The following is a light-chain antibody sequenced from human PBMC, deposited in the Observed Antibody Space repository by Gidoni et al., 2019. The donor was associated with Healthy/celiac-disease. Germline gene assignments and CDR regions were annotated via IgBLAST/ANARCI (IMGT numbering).Light chain of an antibody. CDR2: DAS. J-gene: IGKJ2*01. CDR3: QQRSNWPYT. V-gene: IGKV3-11*01. CDR1: QSVSSY. Sequence: IVLTQSPATLSLSPGERATLSCRASQSVSSYLAWYQQKPGQAPRLLIYDASNRATGIPARFSGSGSGTDFTLTSSSLEPEDFAVYYCQQRSNWPYTFVQGTKLEIK.